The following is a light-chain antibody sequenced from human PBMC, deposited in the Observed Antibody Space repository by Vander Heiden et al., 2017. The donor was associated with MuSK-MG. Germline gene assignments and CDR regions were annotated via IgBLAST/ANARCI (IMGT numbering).Light chain of an antibody. CDR3: SSYPSSSTRV. CDR2: DVS. Sequence: HSALTQPACVSGSPGRSFTISCTGTSSDVGGYNYVSWYQQHPGKAPKLMIYDVSNRPSGVSNRFSASKSGNTASLPISGLQAEDEADYYGSSYPSSSTRVFGGGTKLTV. J-gene: IGLJ3*02. V-gene: IGLV2-14*01. CDR1: SSDVGGYNY.